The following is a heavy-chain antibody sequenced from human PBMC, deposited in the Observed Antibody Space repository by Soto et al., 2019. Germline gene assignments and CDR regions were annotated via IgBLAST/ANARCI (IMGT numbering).Heavy chain of an antibody. V-gene: IGHV4-4*02. CDR3: ARRRFLGPAGY. D-gene: IGHD3-3*01. CDR2: IYHSGST. CDR1: GGSISSSNW. Sequence: SETLSLTCAVSGGSISSSNWWSWVRQPPGKGLEWIGEIYHSGSTNYNPSLKSRVTISVDKPKNQFSLKLSSVTAADTAVYYCARRRFLGPAGYWGQGTLVTVSS. J-gene: IGHJ4*02.